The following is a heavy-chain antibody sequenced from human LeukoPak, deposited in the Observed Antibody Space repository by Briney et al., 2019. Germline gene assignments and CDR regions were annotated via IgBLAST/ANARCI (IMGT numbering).Heavy chain of an antibody. J-gene: IGHJ4*02. CDR2: IYHGGST. D-gene: IGHD3-10*01. CDR1: GDSISNSHW. V-gene: IGHV4-4*02. Sequence: SGTLSLTCGVSGDSISNSHWWSRVRQPPRKGLEWIGEIYHGGSTNFNPSLKSRVTISVDRSNNQFSLRLTSVTAADTAVYYCARGEEHGSGTVHFDYWGQGTLVTVSS. CDR3: ARGEEHGSGTVHFDY.